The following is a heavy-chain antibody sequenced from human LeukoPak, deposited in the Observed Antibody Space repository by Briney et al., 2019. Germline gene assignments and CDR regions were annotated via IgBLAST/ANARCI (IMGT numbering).Heavy chain of an antibody. D-gene: IGHD6-13*01. Sequence: SETLSLTCTVSGGSISSSSYYWGWIRQPPGKGLEWIGSIFYSGSTYYNPSLKSRVTISADTSKNRFSLKLSSVTAADTAVYYCARGQQQLYYYYYGMDVWGQGTTVTVSS. CDR3: ARGQQQLYYYYYGMDV. CDR1: GGSISSSSYY. CDR2: IFYSGST. V-gene: IGHV4-39*01. J-gene: IGHJ6*02.